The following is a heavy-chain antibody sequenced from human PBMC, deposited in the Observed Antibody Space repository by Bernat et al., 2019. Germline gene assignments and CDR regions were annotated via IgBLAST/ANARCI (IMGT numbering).Heavy chain of an antibody. V-gene: IGHV3-33*01. Sequence: QVHLVESGGGVVQPGRSLRLSCAASGFTFSSYGMHWVRQAPGKGLEWVAVIWFDGGKKLSADSVKGRFTISRDNSKNTLYLQMNSLRVEDTAVYYCARDSSASWPNNRIDPWGQGTLVIVSS. CDR2: IWFDGGKK. J-gene: IGHJ5*02. CDR3: ARDSSASWPNNRIDP. CDR1: GFTFSSYG. D-gene: IGHD2-15*01.